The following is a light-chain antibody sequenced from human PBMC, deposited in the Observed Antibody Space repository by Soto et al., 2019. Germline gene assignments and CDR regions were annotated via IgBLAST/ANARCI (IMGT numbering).Light chain of an antibody. CDR3: CSYAYTSGLV. CDR2: EGN. V-gene: IGLV2-23*01. Sequence: QSALTQPASVSASPGQSITISCTGPIGDVLTYDGVSWYQHHPGKAPKLIIYEGNKRPSGVSHRFSGPKSGHMASLTISGLQAEDEADYYCCSYAYTSGLVFGGGTKVTVL. J-gene: IGLJ2*01. CDR1: IGDVLTYDG.